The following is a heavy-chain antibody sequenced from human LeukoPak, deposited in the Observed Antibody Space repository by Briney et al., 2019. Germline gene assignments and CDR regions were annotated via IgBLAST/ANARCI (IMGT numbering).Heavy chain of an antibody. CDR3: ARSSSGTYHY. CDR1: GYTFASYT. J-gene: IGHJ4*02. D-gene: IGHD3-10*01. CDR2: INGDNGST. Sequence: ASVKVSCKTSGYTFASYTMRWLRQAPGQSPEWMGSINGDNGSTKYSEKFQGRVTFTRDTSASSAYMELSRLRSEDTAVYYCARSSSGTYHYWGQGTLVTVSS. V-gene: IGHV1-3*01.